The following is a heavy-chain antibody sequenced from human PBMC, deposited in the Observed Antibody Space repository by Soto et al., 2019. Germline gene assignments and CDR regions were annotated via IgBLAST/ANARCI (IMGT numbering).Heavy chain of an antibody. V-gene: IGHV3-30*18. Sequence: GGSLRLACAASGFTFSSYGMHWVRQAPGKGLEWVAVISYDGSYKYYADSVKGRFTISRDNSKNTVSLEMTSLRAEDTAVYYCAKGGRQWLVTSDFNYWGQGALVTVSS. CDR3: AKGGRQWLVTSDFNY. J-gene: IGHJ4*02. CDR2: ISYDGSYK. D-gene: IGHD6-19*01. CDR1: GFTFSSYG.